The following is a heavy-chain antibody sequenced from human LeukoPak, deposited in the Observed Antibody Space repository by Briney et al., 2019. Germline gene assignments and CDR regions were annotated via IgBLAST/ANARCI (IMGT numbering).Heavy chain of an antibody. CDR1: GYSISSGYY. Sequence: SENLSLTCTVSGYSISSGYYWGWIRQPPGKGLEWIGSIYHSGSTYYNPSLKSRVTISVDTSKNQFSLKLSSVTAADTAVYYCASLLGDIVIVPAAMYSSSSYYFDYWGQGTLVTVSS. CDR3: ASLLGDIVIVPAAMYSSSSYYFDY. V-gene: IGHV4-38-2*02. CDR2: IYHSGST. J-gene: IGHJ4*02. D-gene: IGHD2-2*01.